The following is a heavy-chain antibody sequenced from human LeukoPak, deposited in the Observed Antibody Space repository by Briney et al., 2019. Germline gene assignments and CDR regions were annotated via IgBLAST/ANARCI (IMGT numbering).Heavy chain of an antibody. J-gene: IGHJ6*03. V-gene: IGHV1-69*13. Sequence: ASVKVSCKASGYTFTSYGISWVRQAPGQGLEWMGGIIPIFGTANYAQKFQGRVTITADESTSTAYMELSSLRSEDTAVYYCARASSSDYYYYYYMDVWGKGTTVTISS. CDR2: IIPIFGTA. D-gene: IGHD6-6*01. CDR3: ARASSSDYYYYYYMDV. CDR1: GYTFTSYG.